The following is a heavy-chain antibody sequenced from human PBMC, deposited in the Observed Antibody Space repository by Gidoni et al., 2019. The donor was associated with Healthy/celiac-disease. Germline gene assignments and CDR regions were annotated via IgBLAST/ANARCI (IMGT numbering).Heavy chain of an antibody. Sequence: SNAWMNWVRQAPGKGLEWVGRIKSKTDGGTTDYAAPVKGRFTISRDESKNTLYLQMNSLKTEDTAVYYCTTEGSSWYSPYYYYGMDVWGKGTTVTVSS. J-gene: IGHJ6*04. CDR1: SNAW. CDR3: TTEGSSWYSPYYYYGMDV. V-gene: IGHV3-15*07. D-gene: IGHD6-13*01. CDR2: IKSKTDGGTT.